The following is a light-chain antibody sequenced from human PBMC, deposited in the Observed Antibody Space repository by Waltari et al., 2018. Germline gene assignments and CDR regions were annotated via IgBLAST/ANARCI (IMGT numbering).Light chain of an antibody. V-gene: IGLV2-14*03. CDR2: DVT. J-gene: IGLJ1*01. CDR1: NSDVGDYKY. Sequence: QSALTQPASVSGSPGQSDTISCSATNSDVGDYKYVLWYQQHPGKVPKLLIYDVTNRPSGISYRFSGSKSGYTASLTISGLQAEDEADYYCSSYTTRSTRVFGTGTKVTVL. CDR3: SSYTTRSTRV.